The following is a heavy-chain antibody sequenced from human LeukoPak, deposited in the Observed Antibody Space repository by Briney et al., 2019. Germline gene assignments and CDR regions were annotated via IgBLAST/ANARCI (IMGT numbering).Heavy chain of an antibody. Sequence: GESLKISCKGSGYSFTSYWIGWVRQMPGKGLEWMGIIYPGDSDTRYSPSFQGQVTISADKSISTAYLQWSSLKASDTAMYYCVREGYGSGSYYPFDYWGRGTLATVSS. J-gene: IGHJ4*02. CDR1: GYSFTSYW. D-gene: IGHD3-10*01. CDR2: IYPGDSDT. CDR3: VREGYGSGSYYPFDY. V-gene: IGHV5-51*01.